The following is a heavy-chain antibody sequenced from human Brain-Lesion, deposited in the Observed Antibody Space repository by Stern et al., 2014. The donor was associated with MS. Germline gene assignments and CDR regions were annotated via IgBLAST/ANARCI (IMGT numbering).Heavy chain of an antibody. CDR1: GYIFTGYY. J-gene: IGHJ6*02. CDR2: INPNTGGT. CDR3: ARDQRGITIFGVVTDYYYLGMDV. Sequence: VQLVQSGAEVKKPGASVKVSCKTSGYIFTGYYIHWGRQAPGQGLEWMGWINPNTGGTKYAQKFQGRVTMSRDTSISTAYVELSSLTSDDTAVYYCARDQRGITIFGVVTDYYYLGMDVWGQGTTVTVSS. D-gene: IGHD3-3*01. V-gene: IGHV1-2*02.